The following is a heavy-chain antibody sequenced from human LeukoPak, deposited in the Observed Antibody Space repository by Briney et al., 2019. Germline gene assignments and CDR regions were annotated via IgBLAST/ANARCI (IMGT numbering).Heavy chain of an antibody. CDR3: ARARATGTGWFDP. J-gene: IGHJ5*02. V-gene: IGHV1-2*02. CDR1: GYTFAAYY. CDR2: VNPNGGGT. D-gene: IGHD1-1*01. Sequence: ASVKVSCRTSGYTFAAYYIHWVRQAPGQGLEWMGWVNPNGGGTNYAQKFKDRLTMTRDTSISTAYMELSRLRSDDTAVYYCARARATGTGWFDPWGQGTLVTVSS.